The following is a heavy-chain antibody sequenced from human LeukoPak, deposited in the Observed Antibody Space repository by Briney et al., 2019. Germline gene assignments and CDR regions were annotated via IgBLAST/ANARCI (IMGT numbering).Heavy chain of an antibody. CDR2: NTPIFGTA. CDR1: GGTFSSYA. CDR3: ARDCSGGSCYFDY. J-gene: IGHJ4*02. V-gene: IGHV1-69*13. Sequence: ASLKVSCKASGGTFSSYAISWVRQAPGQGLAWMGGNTPIFGTAKYAQKYEGRVMITADESTSTAYMELSSLRSEDTAVYYCARDCSGGSCYFDYWGQGTLVTVSP. D-gene: IGHD2-15*01.